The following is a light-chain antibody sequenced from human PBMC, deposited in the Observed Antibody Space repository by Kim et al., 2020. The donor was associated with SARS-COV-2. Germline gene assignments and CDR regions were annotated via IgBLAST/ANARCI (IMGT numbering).Light chain of an antibody. CDR2: WAT. Sequence: IVMTQSPLSLAVSLGERATINCKSSQSVSSPTNGNSLGWYQQKPGQSPKLLFYWATTRESGVPGRFSASGSGTDFTLTITNVQAEDVAIYYCQQYFATPLTFGGGTKLEI. CDR3: QQYFATPLT. J-gene: IGKJ4*01. CDR1: QSVSSPTNGNS. V-gene: IGKV4-1*01.